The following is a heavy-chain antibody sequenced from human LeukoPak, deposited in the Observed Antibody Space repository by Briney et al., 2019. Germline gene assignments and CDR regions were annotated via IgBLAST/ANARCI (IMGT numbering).Heavy chain of an antibody. CDR1: VGSIRISSYY. CDR2: IYYSGST. Sequence: PSETLSLTCTLSVGSIRISSYYCGWIRQPPGKGREWIGSIYYSGSTYYNPSLKSRLTLSVYPSNNQSSLKLRSVTAADPALDYCGGRLAGDFWSGYYPFCCWGQGTLVT. D-gene: IGHD3-3*01. V-gene: IGHV4-39*01. CDR3: GGRLAGDFWSGYYPFCC. J-gene: IGHJ4*02.